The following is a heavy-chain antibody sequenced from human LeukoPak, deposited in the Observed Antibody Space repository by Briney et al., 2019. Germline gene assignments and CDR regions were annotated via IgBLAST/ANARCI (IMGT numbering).Heavy chain of an antibody. V-gene: IGHV4-39*01. CDR3: ARLVGITGTTNYYMDV. J-gene: IGHJ6*03. CDR1: GGSISSSSYY. D-gene: IGHD1-7*01. CDR2: IYYSGST. Sequence: SETLSLICTVSGGSISSSSYYWAWLRQPPGTGREWLGSIYYSGSTYYNPSLKSRVTISVDTSKNQFSLKLSSVTAADTAVYYCARLVGITGTTNYYMDVWGKGTTVTVSS.